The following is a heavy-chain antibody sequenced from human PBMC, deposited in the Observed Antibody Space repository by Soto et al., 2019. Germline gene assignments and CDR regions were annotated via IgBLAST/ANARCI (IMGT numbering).Heavy chain of an antibody. CDR2: IYTSGST. D-gene: IGHD6-19*01. Sequence: ETLSLTCTVSGGSISSYYWSWIRQPAGKGLEWIGRIYTSGSTNYNPSLKSRVTMSVDTSKNQFSLKLSSVTAADTAVYYCARESSGWSVRYYYYGMDVWGQGTTVTVSS. J-gene: IGHJ6*02. CDR1: GGSISSYY. V-gene: IGHV4-4*07. CDR3: ARESSGWSVRYYYYGMDV.